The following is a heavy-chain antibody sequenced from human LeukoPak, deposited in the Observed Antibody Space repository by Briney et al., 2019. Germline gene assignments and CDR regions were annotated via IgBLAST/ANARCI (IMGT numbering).Heavy chain of an antibody. J-gene: IGHJ4*02. Sequence: SETLSLTCAVYGGSFSGYYWSWIRQSPGKGLEWIGEINHSGSTNYNPSLKSRVTISVDTSKNQFSLKLSSVTAADTAMYYCARGGPNFWSGYWNYWGQGTLVTVSS. V-gene: IGHV4-34*01. CDR2: INHSGST. CDR3: ARGGPNFWSGYWNY. D-gene: IGHD3-3*01. CDR1: GGSFSGYY.